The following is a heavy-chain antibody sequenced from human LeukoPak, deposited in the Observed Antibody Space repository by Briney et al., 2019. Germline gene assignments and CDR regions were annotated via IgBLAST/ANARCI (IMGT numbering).Heavy chain of an antibody. V-gene: IGHV3-30*02. CDR3: AKDPYLVVPAALNWFDP. CDR1: GFTFSSYG. D-gene: IGHD2-2*01. Sequence: GGSLRLSCAASGFTFSSYGMHWVRQAPGKGLEWVAFIRYDGSNKYYADSVKGRFTISRDNSKNTLYLQMDSLRAEDTAVYYCAKDPYLVVPAALNWFDPWGQGTLVTVSS. J-gene: IGHJ5*02. CDR2: IRYDGSNK.